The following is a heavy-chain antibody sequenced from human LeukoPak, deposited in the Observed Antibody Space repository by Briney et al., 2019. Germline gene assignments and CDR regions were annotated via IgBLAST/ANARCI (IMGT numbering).Heavy chain of an antibody. CDR1: GHSLTSYS. CDR2: INPSGGST. J-gene: IGHJ4*02. CDR3: AREQVAGTENFDY. V-gene: IGHV1-46*01. Sequence: ASVKVSCKAFGHSLTSYSMHWVRQAPGQGLEWMGIINPSGGSTSYAQKFQGRVTMTRDTSTSTVYMELSSLRSEDTAVYYCAREQVAGTENFDYWGQGTLVTVSS. D-gene: IGHD6-19*01.